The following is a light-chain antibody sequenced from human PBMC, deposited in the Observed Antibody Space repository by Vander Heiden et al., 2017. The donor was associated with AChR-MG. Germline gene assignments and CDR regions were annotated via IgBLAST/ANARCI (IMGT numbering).Light chain of an antibody. V-gene: IGLV1-44*01. CDR1: SSNIGSNT. CDR2: KNN. Sequence: QSELTQPPSASGAPGPRVTISCSGSSSNIGSNTVSWYQQLPGTAPKVLIYKNNQRPSGVPDRFSGSKSGTSASLAISGLQSEDEADYHCATWDDGLSVWVFGGGTKLTVL. J-gene: IGLJ3*02. CDR3: ATWDDGLSVWV.